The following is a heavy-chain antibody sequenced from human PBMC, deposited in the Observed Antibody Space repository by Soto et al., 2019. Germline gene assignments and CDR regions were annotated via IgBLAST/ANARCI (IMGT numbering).Heavy chain of an antibody. D-gene: IGHD2-8*01. Sequence: EVQLLESGGGLVEPGGSLRLSCSASGFNFGSYGMGWVRQAPGKGLEWVSGLTASGLNTYYTDSVKGRFTISRDNSRNTVYLQMSGLRVEDTAVCHCAKGLGNAKEVWGQGTTVTVSS. CDR3: AKGLGNAKEV. CDR1: GFNFGSYG. CDR2: LTASGLNT. J-gene: IGHJ6*02. V-gene: IGHV3-23*01.